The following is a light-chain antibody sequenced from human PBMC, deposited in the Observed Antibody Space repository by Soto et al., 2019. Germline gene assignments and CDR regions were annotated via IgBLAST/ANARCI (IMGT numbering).Light chain of an antibody. CDR2: WAS. CDR1: QSVLYSSNNKNY. Sequence: DIVMPQSPDSLAVSLGERATINCKSSQSVLYSSNNKNYFAWYQQKPGQPPKLLIYWASTRESGVPDRFSGSGSGSDFTLTISGLQAEDGAVYYCQQYYSTRLTFGGGTKVEIK. CDR3: QQYYSTRLT. V-gene: IGKV4-1*01. J-gene: IGKJ4*01.